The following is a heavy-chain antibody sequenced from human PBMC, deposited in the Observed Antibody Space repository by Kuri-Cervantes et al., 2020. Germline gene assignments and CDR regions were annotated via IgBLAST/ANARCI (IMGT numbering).Heavy chain of an antibody. CDR3: ARSHAELETGIAAAGTFDY. CDR1: GGSIDTYY. D-gene: IGHD6-13*01. Sequence: GSLRLSCTVSGGSIDTYYWTWIRQPPGKGLEWIGYIYYSGSTNYNPSLKSRVTISVDTSKNQFSLKLSSVTAADTAAYYCARSHAELETGIAAAGTFDYWGQGTLVTVSS. CDR2: IYYSGST. J-gene: IGHJ4*02. V-gene: IGHV4-59*01.